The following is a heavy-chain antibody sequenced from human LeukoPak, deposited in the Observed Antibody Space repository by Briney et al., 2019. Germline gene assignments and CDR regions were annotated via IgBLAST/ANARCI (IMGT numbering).Heavy chain of an antibody. V-gene: IGHV3-48*01. D-gene: IGHD3-22*01. CDR2: ISSSSSTI. J-gene: IGHJ4*02. CDR1: GFTFSSYS. CDR3: ARADRRYYYDSSGYDY. Sequence: PGGSLRLSCAASGFTFSSYSMNWVRQAPGKGLEWVSYISSSSSTIYYADSVKGRFTISRDNAKNSLYLQMSSLRAEDTAVYYCARADRRYYYDSSGYDYWGQGTLVTVSS.